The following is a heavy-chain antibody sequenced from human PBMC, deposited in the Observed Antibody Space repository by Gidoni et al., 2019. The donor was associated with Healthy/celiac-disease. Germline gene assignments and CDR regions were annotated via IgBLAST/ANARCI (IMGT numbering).Heavy chain of an antibody. J-gene: IGHJ2*01. CDR1: GGSISSSNW. CDR3: ASLLVWGSYRYTYWYFDL. Sequence: QVQLQESGPGLVKPSGTLSLTCAVSGGSISSSNWWSWVRQPPGKGLEWIGEIYHSGSTNYNPSLKSRVTISVDKSKNQFSLKLSSVTAADTAVYYCASLLVWGSYRYTYWYFDLWGRGTLVTVSS. D-gene: IGHD3-16*02. V-gene: IGHV4-4*02. CDR2: IYHSGST.